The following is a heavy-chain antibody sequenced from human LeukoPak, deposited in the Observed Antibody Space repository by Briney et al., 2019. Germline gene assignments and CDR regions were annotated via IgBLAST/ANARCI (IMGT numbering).Heavy chain of an antibody. CDR1: TYCISSGYY. V-gene: IGHV4-38-2*02. CDR2: INHSGST. D-gene: IGHD6-19*01. Sequence: PSETLSLTCTVSTYCISSGYYWGWIRQPPGKGLECVGSINHSGSTNYNPSLKSRVTISVDTSKNQFSLKLSSVTAADTAVYYCARGGIAVAGLDYWGQGTLVTVSS. J-gene: IGHJ4*02. CDR3: ARGGIAVAGLDY.